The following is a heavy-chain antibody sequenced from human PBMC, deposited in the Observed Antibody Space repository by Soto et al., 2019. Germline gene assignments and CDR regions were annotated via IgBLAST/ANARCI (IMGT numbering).Heavy chain of an antibody. D-gene: IGHD3-22*01. Sequence: GGSLRLSCAASGFTFSSYSMNWVRQAPGKGLEWVSYISSSSSTIYYADSVKGRFTISRDNAKNSLYLQMNSLRDEDTAVYYCASLYVVKEGYYGMDVWGQGTTVTVSS. J-gene: IGHJ6*02. CDR3: ASLYVVKEGYYGMDV. CDR1: GFTFSSYS. CDR2: ISSSSSTI. V-gene: IGHV3-48*02.